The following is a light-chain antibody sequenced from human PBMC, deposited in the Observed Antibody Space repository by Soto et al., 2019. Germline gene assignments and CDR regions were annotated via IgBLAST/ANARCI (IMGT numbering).Light chain of an antibody. CDR3: QQRSNWPQT. CDR2: DAS. J-gene: IGKJ1*01. Sequence: EIVLTQSPGTLSLSPGERAALYCRSSQSVSGSYVAWYQQKPGQAPRLLIYDASNRATGIPARFSGSGSGTDFTLTISSLEPEDFAVYYCQQRSNWPQTFGQGTKVDIK. CDR1: QSVSGSY. V-gene: IGKV3-11*01.